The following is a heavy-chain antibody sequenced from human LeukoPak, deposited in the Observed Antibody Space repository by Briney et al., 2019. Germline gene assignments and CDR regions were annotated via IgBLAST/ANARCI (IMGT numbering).Heavy chain of an antibody. D-gene: IGHD1-26*01. CDR2: ISSSGSTI. CDR3: ARGDSGSYYFDY. J-gene: IGHJ4*02. V-gene: IGHV3-48*03. Sequence: GGSLRLSCAASGFTFSSYEMNWVRQAPGKGLEWVSYISSSGSTIYYADSVKGRFTIYRDNAKNSMYLQMNRQRAEDTAVYYCARGDSGSYYFDYWGQGTLVTVSS. CDR1: GFTFSSYE.